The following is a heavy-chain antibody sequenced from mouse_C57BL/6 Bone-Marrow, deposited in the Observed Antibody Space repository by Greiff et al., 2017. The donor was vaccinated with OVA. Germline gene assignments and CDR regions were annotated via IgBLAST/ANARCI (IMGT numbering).Heavy chain of an antibody. CDR1: GYTFTSYG. CDR3: ARSFVRYYGSSYEAMDY. Sequence: VQLQQSGAELARPGASVKLSCKASGYTFTSYGISWVKQRTGQGLEWIGEIYPRSGNTYYNEKFKGKATLTADKSSSTAYMELRSLTSEDSAVYFCARSFVRYYGSSYEAMDYWGQGTSVTVSS. CDR2: IYPRSGNT. J-gene: IGHJ4*01. D-gene: IGHD1-1*01. V-gene: IGHV1-81*01.